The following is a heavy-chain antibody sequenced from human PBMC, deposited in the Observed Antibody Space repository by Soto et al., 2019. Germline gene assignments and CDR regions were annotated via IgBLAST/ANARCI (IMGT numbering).Heavy chain of an antibody. CDR1: GGSISSGDYY. Sequence: QVQLQESGPGLVKPSQTLSLTCTVSGGSISSGDYYWSWIRQPPGKGLECIGYIYYSGSTYYNPSLESRVTITVDPSKNQFSLKLSSVTAADTAVYYCARVVNRPVRFDLWGRGTLVTVSS. D-gene: IGHD2-15*01. CDR3: ARVVNRPVRFDL. V-gene: IGHV4-30-4*01. J-gene: IGHJ2*01. CDR2: IYYSGST.